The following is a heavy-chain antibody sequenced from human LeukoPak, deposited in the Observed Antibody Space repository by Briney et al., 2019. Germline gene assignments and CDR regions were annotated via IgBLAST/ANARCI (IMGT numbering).Heavy chain of an antibody. CDR3: ARGPPRPEQLVLRGWASRPEHAFDI. CDR2: INHSGST. CDR1: GFTFSSYS. Sequence: PGGSLRLSCAASGFTFSSYSMNWVRQPPGKGLEWIGEINHSGSTNYNPSLKSRVTISVDTSKNQFSLKLSSVTAADTAVYYCARGPPRPEQLVLRGWASRPEHAFDIWGQGTMVTVSS. D-gene: IGHD6-13*01. J-gene: IGHJ3*02. V-gene: IGHV4-34*01.